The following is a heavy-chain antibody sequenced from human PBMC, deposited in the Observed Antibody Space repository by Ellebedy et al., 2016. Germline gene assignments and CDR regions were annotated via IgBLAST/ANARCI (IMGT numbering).Heavy chain of an antibody. Sequence: GESLKISCTASHFPFNTYYMSWVRQAPGKGLEWVANINQDGSEKYYVDSVKGRFTVSRDNSRNTVYLQMNDLRVEDTALYYCRHGHYADYWGQGTLVTVSS. J-gene: IGHJ4*02. D-gene: IGHD3/OR15-3a*01. CDR3: RHGHYADY. CDR1: HFPFNTYY. CDR2: INQDGSEK. V-gene: IGHV3-7*03.